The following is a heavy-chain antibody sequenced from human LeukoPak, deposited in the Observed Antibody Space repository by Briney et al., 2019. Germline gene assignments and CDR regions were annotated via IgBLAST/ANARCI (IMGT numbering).Heavy chain of an antibody. D-gene: IGHD2-15*01. V-gene: IGHV3-7*01. Sequence: WGSLRLSCAASGFTFSNYWMSWVRQPPGKGLEWVANIKQDGSEKYYVDSVKGRFTISRDNAKNSVYLQMNSLRVEDTAVYYCAKGGGFCDYWGQGTLVTVSS. CDR3: AKGGGFCDY. CDR1: GFTFSNYW. CDR2: IKQDGSEK. J-gene: IGHJ4*02.